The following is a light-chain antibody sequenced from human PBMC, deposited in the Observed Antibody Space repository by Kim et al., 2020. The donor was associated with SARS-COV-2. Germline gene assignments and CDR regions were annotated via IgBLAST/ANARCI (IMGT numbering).Light chain of an antibody. CDR1: QRVSNNY. J-gene: IGKJ2*01. V-gene: IGKV3-20*01. Sequence: SPGERATLSCRASQRVSNNYLGWYQQKPGRAPRLLIYGASRRATGIPDRFSGSGSGTDFTLTISRLEPEDFAVYYCQQYGGSPQYTFGQGTKLEI. CDR3: QQYGGSPQYT. CDR2: GAS.